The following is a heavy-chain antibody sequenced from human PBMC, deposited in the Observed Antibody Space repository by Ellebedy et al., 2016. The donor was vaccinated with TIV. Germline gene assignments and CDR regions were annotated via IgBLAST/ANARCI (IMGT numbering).Heavy chain of an antibody. CDR3: ARSPSSDYGDPIDF. J-gene: IGHJ4*02. Sequence: GGPLRLSCTASAFTFTNYAVHWVRQAPGKGLEWVAVIANHGTTSYYADSVKGRFTISRDNSKNTVYLQMNSLTADDTAVYHCARSPSSDYGDPIDFWGPGTLVTVSP. V-gene: IGHV3-30-3*01. D-gene: IGHD4-17*01. CDR2: IANHGTTS. CDR1: AFTFTNYA.